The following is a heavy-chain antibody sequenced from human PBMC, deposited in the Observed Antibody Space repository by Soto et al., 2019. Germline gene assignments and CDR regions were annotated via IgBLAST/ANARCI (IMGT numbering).Heavy chain of an antibody. J-gene: IGHJ4*02. CDR2: ISGSGGST. D-gene: IGHD3-10*01. CDR1: GFTFSSYA. CDR3: AKAPVLLWFGEGAYFDY. Sequence: GGSLRLSCAASGFTFSSYAMSWVRQAPGKGLEWVSAISGSGGSTYYADSVKGRFTISRDNSKNTLYLQMNSLRAEDTAVYYCAKAPVLLWFGEGAYFDYWGQGTLVTVSS. V-gene: IGHV3-23*01.